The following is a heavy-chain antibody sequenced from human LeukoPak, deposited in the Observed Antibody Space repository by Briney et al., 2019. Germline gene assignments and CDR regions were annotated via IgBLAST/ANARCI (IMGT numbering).Heavy chain of an antibody. D-gene: IGHD6-13*01. Sequence: GASVKVSCKASGYTFTSYGISWVRQAPGQGLEWMGWISAYNGNTNYAQKLQGRVTITADKSTSTAYMELSSLRSEDTAVYYCARGQGSEEGYEDNYYYYYTDVWGKGTTVTISS. CDR3: ARGQGSEEGYEDNYYYYYTDV. CDR2: ISAYNGNT. V-gene: IGHV1-18*01. CDR1: GYTFTSYG. J-gene: IGHJ6*03.